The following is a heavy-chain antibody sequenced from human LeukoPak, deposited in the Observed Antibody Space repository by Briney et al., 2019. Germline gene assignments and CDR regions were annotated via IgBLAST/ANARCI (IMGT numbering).Heavy chain of an antibody. CDR3: TREQVVGDFDY. J-gene: IGHJ4*02. CDR1: GFTFGDSA. CDR2: IRSRANSYAT. V-gene: IGHV3-73*01. D-gene: IGHD6-6*01. Sequence: GGSLRLSCAASGFTFGDSAIHWVRQASGKGLEWVGRIRSRANSYATVYAASVKGRFTISRDDSKNTAYLQMNSLKTEDTAVYYCTREQVVGDFDYWGQGTLVTVSS.